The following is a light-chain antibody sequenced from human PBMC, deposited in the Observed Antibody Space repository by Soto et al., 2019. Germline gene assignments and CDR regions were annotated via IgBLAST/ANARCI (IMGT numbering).Light chain of an antibody. J-gene: IGLJ3*02. CDR3: AAWDDSLNGGV. Sequence: QSALTQPPSASGTPGQRVTISCSGSSSNIGSNTVNWYQQLPGTAPKLLIYSNNQLPSGVPDRFSGSKSGTSASLAISGLQSEDEADYYCAAWDDSLNGGVFGGGTKLTVL. V-gene: IGLV1-44*01. CDR2: SNN. CDR1: SSNIGSNT.